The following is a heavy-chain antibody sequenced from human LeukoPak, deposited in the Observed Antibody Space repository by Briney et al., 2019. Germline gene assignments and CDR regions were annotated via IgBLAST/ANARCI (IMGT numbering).Heavy chain of an antibody. Sequence: SETLSLTCTVSGGSITNYYWSWIRQPPGKGLEWIGYIHYSGSTNYNPSLKSRVTISVDTSKNQFSLKLSSVTAADTAVYYCARGANGYSYGNWGQGTLVTVSS. V-gene: IGHV4-59*01. CDR2: IHYSGST. D-gene: IGHD5-18*01. CDR1: GGSITNYY. J-gene: IGHJ4*02. CDR3: ARGANGYSYGN.